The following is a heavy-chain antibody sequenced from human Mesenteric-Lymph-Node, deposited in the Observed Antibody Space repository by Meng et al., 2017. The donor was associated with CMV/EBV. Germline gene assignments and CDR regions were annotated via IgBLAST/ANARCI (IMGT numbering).Heavy chain of an antibody. CDR1: GYRFISYG. CDR3: ARDGGAGSDFDY. Sequence: ASVKVSCKASGYRFISYGISWVRQAPGQGLEWMGWISAYNGNTDYAQKFQGKVTMTTDTSTSTAYMELRSLRSDDTAVYYCARDGGAGSDFDYWGQGTLVTVS. CDR2: ISAYNGNT. D-gene: IGHD3-16*01. V-gene: IGHV1-18*01. J-gene: IGHJ4*02.